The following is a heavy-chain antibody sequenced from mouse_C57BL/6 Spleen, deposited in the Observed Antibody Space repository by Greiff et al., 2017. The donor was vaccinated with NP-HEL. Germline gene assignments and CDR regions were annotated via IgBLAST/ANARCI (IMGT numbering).Heavy chain of an antibody. J-gene: IGHJ4*01. V-gene: IGHV3-6*01. CDR2: ISYDGSN. D-gene: IGHD2-4*01. CDR3: ARDDYDYYAMDY. CDR1: GYSITSGYY. Sequence: EVQLVESGPGLVKPSQSLSLTCSVTGYSITSGYYWNWIRQFPGHKLEWMAYISYDGSNNYNPSLKNRISITRDTSKNQFFLKLNSVTTEDTATYYCARDDYDYYAMDYWGQGTSVTVSS.